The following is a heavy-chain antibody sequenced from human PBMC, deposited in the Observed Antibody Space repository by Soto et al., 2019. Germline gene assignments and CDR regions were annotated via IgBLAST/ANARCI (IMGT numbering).Heavy chain of an antibody. J-gene: IGHJ4*02. CDR2: IYSGGYT. CDR1: GFTVSNNY. V-gene: IGHV3-53*01. CDR3: APRPGGGGY. Sequence: EVQLVESGGGLIQPGGSLRLSCAVSGFTVSNNYMSWVRQAPGKGLEGVSVIYSGGYTAYGDSVKGRFTISRDNSKNTPYLKTNTRRADDPAVYFWAPRPGGGGYWGQGTLVTVSS. D-gene: IGHD3-10*01.